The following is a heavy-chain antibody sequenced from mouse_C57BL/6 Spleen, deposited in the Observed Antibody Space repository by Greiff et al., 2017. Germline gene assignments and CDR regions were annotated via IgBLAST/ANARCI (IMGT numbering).Heavy chain of an antibody. CDR1: GYTFTDYN. Sequence: EVKLQESGPELVKPGASVKMSCKASGYTFTDYNMHWVKQSHGKSLEWIGYINPNNGGTSYNQKFKGKATLTVNKSSSTAYMELRSLTSEDSAVYYCARAAQATPAWFAYWGQGTLVTVSA. D-gene: IGHD3-2*02. CDR2: INPNNGGT. V-gene: IGHV1-22*01. CDR3: ARAAQATPAWFAY. J-gene: IGHJ3*01.